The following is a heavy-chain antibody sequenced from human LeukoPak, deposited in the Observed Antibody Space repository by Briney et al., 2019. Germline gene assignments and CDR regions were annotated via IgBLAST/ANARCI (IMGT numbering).Heavy chain of an antibody. CDR3: ARRSWELGFDY. V-gene: IGHV4-59*12. J-gene: IGHJ4*02. CDR2: VYYSGST. CDR1: GGSISSYY. Sequence: SETLSLTCTVSGGSISSYYWSWIRQPPGKGLEWIGYVYYSGSTNYNPSLKSRVTISVDTSKNQFSLKLSSVTAADTAVYYCARRSWELGFDYWGQGTLVTVSS. D-gene: IGHD1-26*01.